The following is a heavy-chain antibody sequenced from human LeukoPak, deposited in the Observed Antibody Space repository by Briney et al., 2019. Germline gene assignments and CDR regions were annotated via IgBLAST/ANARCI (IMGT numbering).Heavy chain of an antibody. V-gene: IGHV4-30-2*01. CDR2: IYHSGST. D-gene: IGHD1/OR15-1a*01. CDR1: GGSIDSGGYY. J-gene: IGHJ4*02. CDR3: ARGRAATGTKPYFFDS. Sequence: SETLSLTCTVSGGSIDSGGYYWSWMRQPPGKGLEWIGYIYHSGSTYYNPSLKGRVAMSIDTSKNQFSLKLNSVTAADTAVFSCARGRAATGTKPYFFDSWGQGTLVTVSS.